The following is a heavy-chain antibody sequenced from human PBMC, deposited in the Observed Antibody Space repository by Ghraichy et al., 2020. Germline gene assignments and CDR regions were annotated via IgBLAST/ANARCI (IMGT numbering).Heavy chain of an antibody. CDR2: ISGEGTGANT. V-gene: IGHV3-23*01. CDR1: GFNARYFA. CDR3: AKGSIRSLGERES. D-gene: IGHD1-26*01. Sequence: GGSLRLSCAASGFNARYFAMSWVRQAPGKRPEWVAAISGEGTGANTFYGDSVRGRFTISRDSAKNTLSVEMNSLRVEDTAVYYCAKGSIRSLGERESWGQGTLVTVSS. J-gene: IGHJ1*01.